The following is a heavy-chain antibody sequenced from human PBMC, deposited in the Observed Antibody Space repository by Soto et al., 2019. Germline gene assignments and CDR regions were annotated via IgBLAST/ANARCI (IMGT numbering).Heavy chain of an antibody. CDR2: ITSSGAVT. V-gene: IGHV3-23*01. J-gene: IGHJ3*02. CDR1: GFSVSESA. Sequence: EEQLLQSGGGLVLPGESLRLSCAASGFSVSESAMSWVRQAPGKGLEWVSSITSSGAVTYYADSVKGHFTISRDTSKDTVYLQMRSLRVEDTAIYYCAKAPLAFDIWGRGTLVTVSS. CDR3: AKAPLAFDI.